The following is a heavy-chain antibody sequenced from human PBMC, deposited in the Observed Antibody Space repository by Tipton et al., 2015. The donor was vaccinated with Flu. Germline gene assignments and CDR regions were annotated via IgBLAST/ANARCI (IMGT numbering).Heavy chain of an antibody. D-gene: IGHD2-2*01. CDR1: GYTFTDYY. CDR2: VTPNSGGT. V-gene: IGHV1-2*02. Sequence: QLVQSGAEVKKPGASVKVSCKASGYTFTDYYIHWVRQAPEQGLEWMGWVTPNSGGTVYAQKFQGRVTMTRDTSISTAYMELSSLRSDDTAVYYCARDLVDTSYWELDYWGQGTLVTVSS. CDR3: ARDLVDTSYWELDY. J-gene: IGHJ4*02.